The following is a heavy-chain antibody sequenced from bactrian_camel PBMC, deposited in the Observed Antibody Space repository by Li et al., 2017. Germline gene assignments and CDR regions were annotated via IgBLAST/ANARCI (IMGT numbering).Heavy chain of an antibody. D-gene: IGHD7*01. CDR2: ITASGTT. J-gene: IGHJ4*01. V-gene: IGHV3S1*01. Sequence: VQLVESGGGLMQPGGSLRLSCAASGFTFSTYGMSWVRQAPGKGLEWVSSITASGTTSYSNSVRGRFTISRDNAKNTLYLQLDSLRTEDTATYYCAKGRPRLGLVAADLDRGQGTQVTVS. CDR3: AKGRPRLGLVAADLD. CDR1: GFTFSTYG.